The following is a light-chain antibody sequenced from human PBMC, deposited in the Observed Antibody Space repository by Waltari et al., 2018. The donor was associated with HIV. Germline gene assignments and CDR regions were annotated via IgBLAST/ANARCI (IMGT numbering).Light chain of an antibody. V-gene: IGLV2-14*03. CDR2: DVS. CDR3: SAYASGYTYV. CDR1: SGYVGDYKY. J-gene: IGLJ1*01. Sequence: QSALTQPASVSGSPGQSITISCTATSGYVGDYKYVSWYQQHHGTVPRLIIYDVSNRPSGVSSRFSGSKSGNTASLTISGLQGDDEADYFCSAYASGYTYVFGPGTKVTVL.